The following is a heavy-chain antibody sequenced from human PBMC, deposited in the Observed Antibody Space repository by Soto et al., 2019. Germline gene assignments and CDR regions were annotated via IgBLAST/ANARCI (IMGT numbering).Heavy chain of an antibody. D-gene: IGHD1-26*01. CDR1: GDSVSSTSAA. J-gene: IGHJ6*02. Sequence: SQTLSLTCAISGDSVSSTSAAWNWIRQSPSRGLEWLGRTFYRSKWYYDYAVSVKSRITINPDTSKNQFSLQLNSVTPEDTAVYYCSRRLKLGAEYCGMDVWDQGTTVTVSS. CDR3: SRRLKLGAEYCGMDV. CDR2: TFYRSKWYY. V-gene: IGHV6-1*01.